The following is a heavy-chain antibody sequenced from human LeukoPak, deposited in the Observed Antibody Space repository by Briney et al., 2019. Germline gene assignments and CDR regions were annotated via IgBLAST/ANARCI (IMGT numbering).Heavy chain of an antibody. CDR2: IITYNGNT. Sequence: EASVKVYCKTSGYTFTSYGLSWVRQAPGQGLEWMGWIITYNGNTYYSQKLQGRVTMTTDTSTSTAYMELRSLRSDDTAVYYCAKTTVTSEEYFYYYMDVWGKGTTVTVSS. D-gene: IGHD4-17*01. CDR3: AKTTVTSEEYFYYYMDV. CDR1: GYTFTSYG. J-gene: IGHJ6*03. V-gene: IGHV1-18*01.